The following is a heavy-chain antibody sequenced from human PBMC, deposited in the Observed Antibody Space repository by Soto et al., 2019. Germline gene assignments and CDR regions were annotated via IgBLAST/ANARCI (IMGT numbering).Heavy chain of an antibody. D-gene: IGHD2-21*02. CDR3: ARRKVTPFDS. V-gene: IGHV4-34*01. CDR1: GGSFSGYY. J-gene: IGHJ4*02. CDR2: INHRGSA. Sequence: QVQLQQWGAGLLKPSETLSLTCAVYGGSFSGYYWSWIRQPPGKGLEWIGVINHRGSANYNPSLKSRVTISVHTSKNPFSLELSSVSAADTAVYYCARRKVTPFDSLGQGTLVTVSS.